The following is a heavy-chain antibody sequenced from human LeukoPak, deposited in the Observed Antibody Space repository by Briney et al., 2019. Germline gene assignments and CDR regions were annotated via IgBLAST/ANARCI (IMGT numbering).Heavy chain of an antibody. Sequence: GGSLRLSCAASGFTFSNYAMSWVRQTPGKGLEWVSSISSSSSYIYFADSVKGRFTISRDNAKNSLYLQMNSLRAEDTAVYYCARDRAYYDTSGYLGDFDSWGQGTLVTVSS. D-gene: IGHD3-22*01. CDR3: ARDRAYYDTSGYLGDFDS. CDR2: ISSSSSYI. V-gene: IGHV3-21*01. J-gene: IGHJ4*02. CDR1: GFTFSNYA.